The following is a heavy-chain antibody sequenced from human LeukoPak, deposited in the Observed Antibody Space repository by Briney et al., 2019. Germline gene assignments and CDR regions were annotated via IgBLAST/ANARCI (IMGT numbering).Heavy chain of an antibody. CDR1: GFIFSSYS. CDR2: ITSSSNYI. V-gene: IGHV3-21*01. D-gene: IGHD1-26*01. CDR3: ARDREPFRIVGATTPDY. Sequence: GGSLRLSCAASGFIFSSYSMNWVRQAPGEGLEWVSSITSSSNYIYYADSVKGRFTISRDNAKNSLYLQMNSLRAEDTAVYYCARDREPFRIVGATTPDYWGQGTLVTVSS. J-gene: IGHJ4*02.